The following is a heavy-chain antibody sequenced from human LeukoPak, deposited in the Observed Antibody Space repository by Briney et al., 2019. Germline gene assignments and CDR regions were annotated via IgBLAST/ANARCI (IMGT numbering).Heavy chain of an antibody. CDR2: ISSSSSYI. J-gene: IGHJ4*02. V-gene: IGHV3-21*01. D-gene: IGHD2-2*01. Sequence: GGSLRLSCAASGFTFCSYSMNWVRKAPGKGLEWVSSISSSSSYIYSADSVKGRFTISRDDAKNSLYLQMNSLRAEDTAVYYCARDWSSVDYWGQGTLVTVSS. CDR3: ARDWSSVDY. CDR1: GFTFCSYS.